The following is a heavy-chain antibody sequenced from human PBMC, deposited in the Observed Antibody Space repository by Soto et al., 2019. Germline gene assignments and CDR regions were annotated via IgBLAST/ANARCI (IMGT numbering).Heavy chain of an antibody. V-gene: IGHV3-23*01. CDR3: AKDGYSSGWPYYFDF. D-gene: IGHD6-19*01. J-gene: IGHJ4*02. Sequence: GGSLRLSCAASGFTFSSYAMSWVRQAPGKGLEWVSAISGSGGSTYYADSVKGRFTISRDNSKNTLFLQMNSLRAEDTAVYYCAKDGYSSGWPYYFDFWGQGTLVTVSS. CDR2: ISGSGGST. CDR1: GFTFSSYA.